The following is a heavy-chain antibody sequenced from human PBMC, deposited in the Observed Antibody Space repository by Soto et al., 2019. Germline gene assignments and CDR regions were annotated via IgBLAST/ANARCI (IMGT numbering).Heavy chain of an antibody. CDR1: GGSINDHY. CDR2: FHYTGAS. J-gene: IGHJ3*02. V-gene: IGHV4-59*11. Sequence: QVQLQESGPGLVKPSETLSLTCTVAGGSINDHYWNWIRQTAGKGLEWIGFFHYTGASSYNPPLESRVTMTVDTPKNQFSLTMTSVTAADTALYFCAKWDINMNGFDIWGQGTMVTVSS. D-gene: IGHD1-26*01. CDR3: AKWDINMNGFDI.